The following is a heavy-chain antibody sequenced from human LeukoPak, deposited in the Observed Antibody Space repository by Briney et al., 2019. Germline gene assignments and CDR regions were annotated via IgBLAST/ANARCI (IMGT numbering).Heavy chain of an antibody. CDR2: ISSNGGST. J-gene: IGHJ4*02. CDR1: GFTFSSYA. V-gene: IGHV3-64D*06. D-gene: IGHD3-10*01. CDR3: VKDETYYGSGSYYNGFDY. Sequence: PGRSLRLSCSASGFTFSSYAMHWVRQAPGKGLEYVSAISSNGGSTYYADSVKGRFTISRDNSKNTLYLQMSSLRAEDTAVYYCVKDETYYGSGSYYNGFDYWGQGTLVTVSS.